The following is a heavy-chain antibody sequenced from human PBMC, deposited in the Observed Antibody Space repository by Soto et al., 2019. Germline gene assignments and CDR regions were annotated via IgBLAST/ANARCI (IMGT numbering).Heavy chain of an antibody. V-gene: IGHV1-18*04. CDR3: ATPTPLRGDMIANINFDS. CDR1: GYTFTSYG. CDR2: ISAYNGNT. Sequence: ASVKVSCKASGYTFTSYGISWVRQAPGQGLEWMGWISAYNGNTNYAQKLQGRVTMTTDTSTSTAYMELRSLSSDDTAVYYCATPTPLRGDMIANINFDSWGQGTPVTVSS. D-gene: IGHD3-10*01. J-gene: IGHJ4*02.